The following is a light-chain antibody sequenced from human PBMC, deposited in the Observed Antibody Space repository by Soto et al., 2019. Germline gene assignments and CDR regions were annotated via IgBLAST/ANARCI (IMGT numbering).Light chain of an antibody. V-gene: IGKV1-27*01. CDR2: AAS. CDR3: QKYNSALQT. Sequence: DVRMTQSPSSLSASVEDRVSIPCRASQNIDNYLAWYQQKPGEVPSLLIYAASTLQSGVPSRFSGSGSGTDFTLTISSLQPEDVATYYCQKYNSALQTFGQGTKVDIK. J-gene: IGKJ1*01. CDR1: QNIDNY.